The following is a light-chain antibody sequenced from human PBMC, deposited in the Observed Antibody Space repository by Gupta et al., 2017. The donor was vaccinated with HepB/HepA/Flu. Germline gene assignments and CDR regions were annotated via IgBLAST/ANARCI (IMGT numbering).Light chain of an antibody. V-gene: IGLV2-14*03. CDR2: GVK. CDR1: SSDVGAYDH. J-gene: IGLJ2*01. Sequence: QSALTQPASVSGSPGQSITISCSGTSSDVGAYDHVSWYQHHPGKAPKLLIYGVKYRPSGVSDRFSGSKSGDTASLTISGLQAEDEADYFCNSYTTRSTVVFGGGTKLTVL. CDR3: NSYTTRSTVV.